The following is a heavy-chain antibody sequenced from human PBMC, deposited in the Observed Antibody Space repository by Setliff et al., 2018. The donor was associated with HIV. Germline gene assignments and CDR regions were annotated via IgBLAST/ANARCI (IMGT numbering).Heavy chain of an antibody. CDR1: GFTVSTYY. J-gene: IGHJ6*03. CDR2: IYSGGDT. Sequence: GGSLRLSCAASGFTVSTYYMSWVRQAPGKGLEWISTIYSGGDTYHADSVKGRVTLSRDNSKNTLYLQMNSLRPEDTAVYYCARVGEMATIGYSYYYMDVWGKGTTVTVSS. CDR3: ARVGEMATIGYSYYYMDV. V-gene: IGHV3-66*02. D-gene: IGHD5-12*01.